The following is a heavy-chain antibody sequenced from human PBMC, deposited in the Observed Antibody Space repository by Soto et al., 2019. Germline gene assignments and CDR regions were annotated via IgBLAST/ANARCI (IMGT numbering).Heavy chain of an antibody. Sequence: EVQLVESGGGLVQPGGSLRLSCAASGFTFSNYWMHWVRQAPGKGLVWVSRINSDGTRTNYADSVKGRFTISRDNAENTLYLQLNSLTAGDTAVYYCARVAVGYYYMDVWGKGTTVTVSS. CDR1: GFTFSNYW. J-gene: IGHJ6*03. CDR2: INSDGTRT. V-gene: IGHV3-74*01. CDR3: ARVAVGYYYMDV.